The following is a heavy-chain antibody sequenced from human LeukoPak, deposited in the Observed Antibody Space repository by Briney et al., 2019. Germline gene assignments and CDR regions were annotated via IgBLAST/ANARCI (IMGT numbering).Heavy chain of an antibody. CDR2: IKQDGSEK. D-gene: IGHD3-3*01. V-gene: IGHV3-7*01. CDR3: ARGNTIFGSI. CDR1: GFTFSSYR. Sequence: GGSLRLSCAASGFTFSSYRMSWVRQAPGKGLEWVANIKQDGSEKYYVDSVKGRFTISRDNAKNSLYLQMNSLRAEDTAVYYCARGNTIFGSIWGQGTMVTVSS. J-gene: IGHJ3*02.